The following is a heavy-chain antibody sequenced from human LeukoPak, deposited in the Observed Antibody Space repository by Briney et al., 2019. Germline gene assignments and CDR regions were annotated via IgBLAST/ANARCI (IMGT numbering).Heavy chain of an antibody. CDR3: ARDRPHNWFDP. J-gene: IGHJ5*02. CDR2: ISSSSSYI. D-gene: IGHD6-6*01. V-gene: IGHV3-21*01. CDR1: GFTFSSYS. Sequence: GGSLRLSCAASGFTFSSYSMNWVRQAPGKGLEWVSSISSSSSYIYYADSVKGRFTISRDNAKNSLYLQMNSLRAEDTAVYYCARDRPHNWFDPWGQGTLVTVSS.